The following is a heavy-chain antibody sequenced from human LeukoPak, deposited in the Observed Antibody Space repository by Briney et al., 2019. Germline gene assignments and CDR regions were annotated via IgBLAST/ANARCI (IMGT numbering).Heavy chain of an antibody. V-gene: IGHV4-34*01. CDR3: ARVTTVTHYGMDV. Sequence: SETLSLTYADYGGSFRGCSWSWIRQPPGKGLEWIGEINHSGSTNYNPSLKSRVTISVDTSKNQFSLKLSSVTAADTAVYYCARVTTVTHYGMDVWGQGTTVTVSS. CDR2: INHSGST. D-gene: IGHD4-11*01. CDR1: GGSFRGCS. J-gene: IGHJ6*02.